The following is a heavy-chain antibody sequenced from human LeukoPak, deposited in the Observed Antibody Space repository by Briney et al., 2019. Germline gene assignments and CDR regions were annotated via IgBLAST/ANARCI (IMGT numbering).Heavy chain of an antibody. CDR2: IYYSGST. Sequence: SETLSLTCTVSGGSISSSSYYWGWIRQPPGKGLEWIGYIYYSGSTNYNPFLKSRVTISVDTSKNQFSLKLSSVTAADTAVYYCARDSSYSGSYSGAFDIWGQGTMVTVSS. CDR3: ARDSSYSGSYSGAFDI. V-gene: IGHV4-61*01. J-gene: IGHJ3*02. CDR1: GGSISSSSYY. D-gene: IGHD1-26*01.